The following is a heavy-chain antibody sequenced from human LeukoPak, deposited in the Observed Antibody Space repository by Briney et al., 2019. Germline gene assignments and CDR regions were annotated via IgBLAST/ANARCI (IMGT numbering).Heavy chain of an antibody. J-gene: IGHJ4*02. CDR2: IKQDGSEK. D-gene: IGHD4-17*01. CDR1: GFTFSSYW. V-gene: IGHV3-7*01. Sequence: HPGGSLRLSCAASGFTFSSYWMSWVHQAPGKGLEWVANIKQDGSEKYYVDSVKGRFTISRDNAKNSLYLQMNSLRAEDTAVYYCARGDGDYVTHYFDYWGQGTLVTVS. CDR3: ARGDGDYVTHYFDY.